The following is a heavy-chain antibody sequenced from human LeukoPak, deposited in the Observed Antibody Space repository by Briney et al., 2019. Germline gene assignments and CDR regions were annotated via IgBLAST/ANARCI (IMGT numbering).Heavy chain of an antibody. Sequence: PGGSLRLSCAASGFTFSNAWMSWVRQAPGRGLEWVGRIKSKTDGETTDYAAPVKGRFTISRDDSKNTLYLQINSLKTEDTAVYYCPWDYDGSWGQGTLVTVSS. J-gene: IGHJ5*02. D-gene: IGHD4-17*01. V-gene: IGHV3-15*01. CDR1: GFTFSNAW. CDR2: IKSKTDGETT. CDR3: PWDYDGS.